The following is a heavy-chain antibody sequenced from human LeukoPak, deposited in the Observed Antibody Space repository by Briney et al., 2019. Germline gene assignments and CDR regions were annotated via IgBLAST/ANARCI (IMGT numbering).Heavy chain of an antibody. CDR2: INPNSGDT. CDR1: GYTFTRYY. CDR3: ARTGTSGSYYDY. D-gene: IGHD1-1*01. J-gene: IGHJ4*02. V-gene: IGHV1-2*02. Sequence: ASVKVSCKASGYTFTRYYMHWVRQAPGQGLEWMGWINPNSGDTNYAQKFQGRVTMTRDTSISTAYMELSRLRSDDTAVYYCARTGTSGSYYDYWGQGTLVTVSS.